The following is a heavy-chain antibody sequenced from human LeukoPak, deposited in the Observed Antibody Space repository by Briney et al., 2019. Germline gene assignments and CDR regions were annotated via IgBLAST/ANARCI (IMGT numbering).Heavy chain of an antibody. D-gene: IGHD3-10*01. CDR3: ARDLGELWSYFDY. Sequence: GGSLRLSCAASGFTFSSYEMNWVRQAPGKGLEWVSSISSSSSYIYYADSVKGRFTISRDNAKNSLYLQMNSLRAEDTAVYYCARDLGELWSYFDYWGQGTLVTVSS. J-gene: IGHJ4*02. CDR1: GFTFSSYE. CDR2: ISSSSSYI. V-gene: IGHV3-21*01.